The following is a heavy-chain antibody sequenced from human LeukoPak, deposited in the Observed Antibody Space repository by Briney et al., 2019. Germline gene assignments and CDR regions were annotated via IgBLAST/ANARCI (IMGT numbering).Heavy chain of an antibody. J-gene: IGHJ6*03. Sequence: GGSLRLSCAASGFTFSSYGMSWVRQAPGKVLEWVSSLSSSGGSTYYADSVKGRFTISRDNSKNTLYLQMNSLRAEDTAVYYCAKAQGGIAVAGTRLRYYYYYMDVWGKRTTVTISS. CDR2: LSSSGGST. CDR3: AKAQGGIAVAGTRLRYYYYYMDV. CDR1: GFTFSSYG. V-gene: IGHV3-23*01. D-gene: IGHD6-19*01.